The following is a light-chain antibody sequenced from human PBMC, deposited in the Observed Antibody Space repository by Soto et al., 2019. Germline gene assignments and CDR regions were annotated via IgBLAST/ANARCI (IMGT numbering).Light chain of an antibody. V-gene: IGKV4-1*01. CDR3: QQYYRSRT. CDR2: WAS. CDR1: QSVLYSSNNKNY. Sequence: DIVMTQSPDSLAVSLGERATINCKSSQSVLYSSNNKNYLAWYQQKPGQPPKLLIYWASTRESGVPDRFTGSGYGTDFTLTISSLQAEDVAVYYCQQYYRSRTFGQGTKVEIK. J-gene: IGKJ1*01.